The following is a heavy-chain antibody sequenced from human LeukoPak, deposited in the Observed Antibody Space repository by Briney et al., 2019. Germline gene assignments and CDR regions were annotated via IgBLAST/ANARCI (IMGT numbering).Heavy chain of an antibody. J-gene: IGHJ4*02. CDR2: IRYDGSNK. CDR1: GFTFSSYG. Sequence: GGSLRLSCTASGFTFSSYGMHWFRQAPGKGLEWVAFIRYDGSNKYYADSVKGRFTISRDNSKNTLYLQMNSLRAEDTAVYYCAKDVTTVTYFDYWGQGTLVTVSS. V-gene: IGHV3-30*02. D-gene: IGHD4-11*01. CDR3: AKDVTTVTYFDY.